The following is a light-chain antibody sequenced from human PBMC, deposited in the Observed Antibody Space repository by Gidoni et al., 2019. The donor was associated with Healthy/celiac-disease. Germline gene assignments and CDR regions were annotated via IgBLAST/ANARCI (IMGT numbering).Light chain of an antibody. J-gene: IGKJ4*01. CDR3: QQYYSTPLT. CDR1: QSVLYSSNNKNY. V-gene: IGKV4-1*01. Sequence: DIVMNQSPASLAVSLGERATINCKSSQSVLYSSNNKNYLACYQQKPGQPPKLLIYWASTRESGVPDRFSGSGSGTDFTLTISSLQAEDVAVYYCQQYYSTPLTFGGGTKVEIK. CDR2: WAS.